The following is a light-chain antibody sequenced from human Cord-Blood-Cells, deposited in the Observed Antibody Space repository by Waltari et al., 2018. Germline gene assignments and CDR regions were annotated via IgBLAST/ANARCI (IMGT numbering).Light chain of an antibody. V-gene: IGLV2-11*02. CDR3: CSYAGSYTWV. CDR2: DVS. CDR1: HSAVGGCHY. Sequence: QSARTQPHSVCGSPGQSVTISCTGNHSAVGGCHYVSCYQQHPGKAHKLMIYDVSKRPSGVPDRFSGPKSGNTASLTISAPHAEDEADYCCCSYAGSYTWVFGGGTKLTVL. J-gene: IGLJ3*02.